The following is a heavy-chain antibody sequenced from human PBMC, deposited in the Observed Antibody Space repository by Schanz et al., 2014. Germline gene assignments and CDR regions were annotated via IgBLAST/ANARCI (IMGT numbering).Heavy chain of an antibody. V-gene: IGHV1-69*04. Sequence: QVDLIQTGAEVGKPGASVKVSCKASGGTFNSYTINWVRQAPGQGLEWMGRIIPILGIANYAQKFQGRVTITADRSTSTAYMELRSLRSDDTAVYYCARDRRRYCSTASCLHDNWFDPWGQGTLVNDSS. J-gene: IGHJ5*02. CDR2: IIPILGIA. D-gene: IGHD2-2*01. CDR3: ARDRRRYCSTASCLHDNWFDP. CDR1: GGTFNSYT.